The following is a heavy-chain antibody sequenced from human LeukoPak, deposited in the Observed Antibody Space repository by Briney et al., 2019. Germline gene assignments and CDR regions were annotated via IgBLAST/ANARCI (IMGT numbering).Heavy chain of an antibody. Sequence: GGSLRLSCAASGFTFSSNAMSWVRQAPGKGLEWVSAISGSGGSTYYADSVKGRFTISRDNSKNTLYLQMNSLRAEDTAVYYCAKDTYYYDSSGYYYWGQGTLVTVSS. CDR1: GFTFSSNA. CDR3: AKDTYYYDSSGYYY. CDR2: ISGSGGST. V-gene: IGHV3-23*01. J-gene: IGHJ4*02. D-gene: IGHD3-22*01.